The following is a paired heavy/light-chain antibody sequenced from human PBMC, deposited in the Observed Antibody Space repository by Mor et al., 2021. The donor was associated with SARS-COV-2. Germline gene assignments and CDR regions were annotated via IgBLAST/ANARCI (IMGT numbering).Light chain of an antibody. Sequence: QSVLTQPPSASGTPGQRVTISCSGSSSNIGSNTVNWYQQLPGTAPKLLIYSNNQRPSGVPDRFSGSKSGTSASLAISGLQSEDEADYYCAAWDDSLNGDYVFGTGTKVTVL. CDR2: SNN. CDR3: AAWDDSLNGDYV. CDR1: SSNIGSNT. V-gene: IGLV1-44*01. J-gene: IGLJ1*01.
Heavy chain of an antibody. Sequence: QVQLQESGPGLVKPSQTLSLTCTVSGGSISSGDYYWSWIRQPPGKGLEWIGYIYYSGSTYYNPSLKSRVTISVDTSKNQFSLKLSSVTAADTAVYYCARGMRWFGELFPWGQGTLVTVSS. CDR2: IYYSGST. V-gene: IGHV4-30-4*01. J-gene: IGHJ5*02. CDR3: ARGMRWFGELFP. D-gene: IGHD3-10*01. CDR1: GGSISSGDYY.